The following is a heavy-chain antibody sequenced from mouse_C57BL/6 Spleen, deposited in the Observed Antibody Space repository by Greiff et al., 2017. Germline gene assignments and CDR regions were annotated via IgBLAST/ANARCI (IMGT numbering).Heavy chain of an antibody. CDR1: GFTFSSYA. J-gene: IGHJ2*01. CDR2: ISDGGSYT. Sequence: EVKVVESGGGLVKPGGSLKLSCAASGFTFSSYAMSWVRQTPEKRLEWVATISDGGSYTYYPDNVKGRFTISRDNAKNNLYLQMSHLKSEDTAMYYCARDELDYWGQGTTLTVSS. CDR3: ARDELDY. V-gene: IGHV5-4*01. D-gene: IGHD4-1*01.